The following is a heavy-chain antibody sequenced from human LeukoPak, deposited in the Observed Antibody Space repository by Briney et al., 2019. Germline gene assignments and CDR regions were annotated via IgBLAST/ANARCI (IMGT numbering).Heavy chain of an antibody. CDR3: ARPAWGAVAGTSFDY. CDR2: IYTSGST. D-gene: IGHD6-19*01. Sequence: PSETLSLTCTVSGGSISSYYWSWIRQPAGKGLEWIGRIYTSGSTNYNPSLKSRVTMSVDTSKNQFSLKLSSVTAADTAVYYCARPAWGAVAGTSFDYWGQGTLVTVAS. J-gene: IGHJ4*02. V-gene: IGHV4-4*07. CDR1: GGSISSYY.